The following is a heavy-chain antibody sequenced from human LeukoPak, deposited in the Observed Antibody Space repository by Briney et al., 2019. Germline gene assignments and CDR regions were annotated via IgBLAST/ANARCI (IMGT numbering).Heavy chain of an antibody. D-gene: IGHD3-22*01. Sequence: KSGGSLRLSWAASGFTFSSYSMNWVGQAPGKGLEWVSSISSSSSYIYYADSVKGRFTISRDNAKNSLYLQMNSLRAEDTAVYYCARMRGLYYDSSGYYDYFDYWGQGTLVTVSS. CDR2: ISSSSSYI. V-gene: IGHV3-21*01. J-gene: IGHJ4*02. CDR1: GFTFSSYS. CDR3: ARMRGLYYDSSGYYDYFDY.